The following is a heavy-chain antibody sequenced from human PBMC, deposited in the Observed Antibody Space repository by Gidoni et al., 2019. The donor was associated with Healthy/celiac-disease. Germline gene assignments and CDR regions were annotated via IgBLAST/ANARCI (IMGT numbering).Heavy chain of an antibody. V-gene: IGHV4-39*07. Sequence: QLQLQESGPGLVKPSETLSLTCTVSGGSISSSSYYWGWIRQPPGKGLEWIGSIYYSGSTYYNPYLKSRVTISVDTSKNQFSLKLSSVTAADTAVYYCAREGMVGSGAFDYWGQGTLVTVSS. D-gene: IGHD2-15*01. J-gene: IGHJ4*02. CDR1: GGSISSSSYY. CDR2: IYYSGST. CDR3: AREGMVGSGAFDY.